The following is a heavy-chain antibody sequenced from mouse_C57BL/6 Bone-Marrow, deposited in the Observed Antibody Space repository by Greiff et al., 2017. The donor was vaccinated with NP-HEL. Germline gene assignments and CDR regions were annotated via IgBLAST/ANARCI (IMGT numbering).Heavy chain of an antibody. CDR3: ARKRNWDWYFDV. D-gene: IGHD4-1*01. J-gene: IGHJ1*03. CDR1: GFSLTSYG. Sequence: VKLMESGPGLVQPSQSLSITCTVSGFSLTSYGVHWVRQSPGKGLEWLGVIWSGGSTDYNAAFISRLSISKDNSKSQVFFKMNSLQADDTAIYYCARKRNWDWYFDVWGTGTTVTVSS. CDR2: IWSGGST. V-gene: IGHV2-2*01.